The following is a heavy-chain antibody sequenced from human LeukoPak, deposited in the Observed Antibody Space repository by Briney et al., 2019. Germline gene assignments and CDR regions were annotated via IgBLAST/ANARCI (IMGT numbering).Heavy chain of an antibody. J-gene: IGHJ5*02. Sequence: SETLSLTCTVSGGSISSYYWSWIRQPPGKGLEWIGYIYYSGSTNYNPSLKSRVTISVDTSKNQFSLKLSSVTAADTAVYYCARSLCQLNYWFDPWGQGTLVTVSS. CDR2: IYYSGST. CDR3: ARSLCQLNYWFDP. V-gene: IGHV4-59*01. D-gene: IGHD2-2*01. CDR1: GGSISSYY.